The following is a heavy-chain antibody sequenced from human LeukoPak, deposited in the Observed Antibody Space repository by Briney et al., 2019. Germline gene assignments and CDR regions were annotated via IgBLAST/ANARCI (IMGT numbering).Heavy chain of an antibody. D-gene: IGHD6-13*01. V-gene: IGHV3-23*01. Sequence: GGSLRLSCAASGFTISSYAMSWVRQAPGKGLEWVSAITGSGANTYYADSVRGRFTVSRDNSKNTLYLQMNSLRAEDTAFYYCAPRLSSTWYYFDYWGQGTLVTVSS. CDR2: ITGSGANT. CDR3: APRLSSTWYYFDY. J-gene: IGHJ4*02. CDR1: GFTISSYA.